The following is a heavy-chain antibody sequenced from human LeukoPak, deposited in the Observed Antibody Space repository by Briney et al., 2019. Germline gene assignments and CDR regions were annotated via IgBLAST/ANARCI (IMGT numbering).Heavy chain of an antibody. Sequence: AETLSLTCTVSGVSITSSDWSWVRQPPGKGLEWVGYIHYSGTIHFNAFLRRRVTISVETCKNKFSLKQSSVTAADTAVYYCAKHDTKNSGGYHTDYLSQRTPVTVSS. CDR1: GVSITSSD. D-gene: IGHD3-3*01. V-gene: IGHV4-59*08. CDR2: IHYSGTI. J-gene: IGHJ4*02. CDR3: AKHDTKNSGGYHTDY.